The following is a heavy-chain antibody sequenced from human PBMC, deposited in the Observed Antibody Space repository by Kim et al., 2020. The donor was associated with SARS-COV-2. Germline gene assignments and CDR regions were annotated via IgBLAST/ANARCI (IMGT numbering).Heavy chain of an antibody. D-gene: IGHD3-3*01. J-gene: IGHJ4*02. Sequence: LKSRVTISVDTSKNQFSLKLSSVTAADTAVYYCARVSSYDFWSGYSDFDYWGQGTLVTVSS. V-gene: IGHV4-39*07. CDR3: ARVSSYDFWSGYSDFDY.